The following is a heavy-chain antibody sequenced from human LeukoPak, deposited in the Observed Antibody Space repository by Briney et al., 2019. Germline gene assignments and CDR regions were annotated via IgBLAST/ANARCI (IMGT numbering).Heavy chain of an antibody. J-gene: IGHJ4*02. Sequence: GGSLRLSRAASGLPFESYSMTWVRQAPGKGLEWVSTISRTSNYIYTADSLKGRSTTSRDNAEKSLFLQMTNVKDDDTAVYYCVTKASVSGVKRYWGQGTLVTVSS. CDR2: ISRTSNYI. CDR3: VTKASVSGVKRY. D-gene: IGHD3-10*01. V-gene: IGHV3-21*01. CDR1: GLPFESYS.